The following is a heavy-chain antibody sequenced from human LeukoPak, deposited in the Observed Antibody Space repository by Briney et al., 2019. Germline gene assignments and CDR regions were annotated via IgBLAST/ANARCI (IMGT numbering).Heavy chain of an antibody. Sequence: GGSLRLSCAASGFTFSSYAMSWVRQAPGQGLEWVSGISASGDSTHHADSVKGRFTITRDNSKTTLYLQMNSLRAEDTAVYYCAKSGGIVGATNWFDPWGQGTLVTVSS. J-gene: IGHJ5*02. D-gene: IGHD1-26*01. CDR3: AKSGGIVGATNWFDP. CDR1: GFTFSSYA. V-gene: IGHV3-23*01. CDR2: ISASGDST.